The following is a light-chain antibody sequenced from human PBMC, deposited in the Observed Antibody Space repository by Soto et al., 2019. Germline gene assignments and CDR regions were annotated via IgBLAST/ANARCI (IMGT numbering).Light chain of an antibody. J-gene: IGKJ4*01. CDR2: GSS. CDR1: QNIRSNY. CDR3: QQYGYEPLT. Sequence: EIVLTQSPGTLSLSPGQRATLSCRASQNIRSNYVAWYQQKPGQAPSLLIFGSSSTATGIPDRFSASGSGTDFTLTISRLEPEDFAVYYCQQYGYEPLTFGGGTKVEI. V-gene: IGKV3-20*01.